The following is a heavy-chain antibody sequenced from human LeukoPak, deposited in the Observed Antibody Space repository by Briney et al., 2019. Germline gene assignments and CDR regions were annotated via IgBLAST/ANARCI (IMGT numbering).Heavy chain of an antibody. D-gene: IGHD6-19*01. CDR3: ARVRPGQWLLRDAFDI. Sequence: GGSLRLSCAASGFTFSYYNINWVRQAPGKGLEWVSSISSSSSYIYYSDSVKGRFTISRDNAKNSLHLQMTSLRAEDTALYYCARVRPGQWLLRDAFDIWGQGTMVTVSS. CDR1: GFTFSYYN. J-gene: IGHJ3*02. CDR2: ISSSSSYI. V-gene: IGHV3-21*01.